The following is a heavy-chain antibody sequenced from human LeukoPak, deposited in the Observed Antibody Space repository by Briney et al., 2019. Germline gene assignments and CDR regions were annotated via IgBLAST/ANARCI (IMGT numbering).Heavy chain of an antibody. CDR2: IFYTGTT. V-gene: IGHV4-59*01. J-gene: IGHJ4*02. Sequence: SETLSLTCTVSGGSISSYYWSWIRQPPGKGLEWIGFIFYTGTTNYNPSLKSRVTISVDTSKKQFSLKLSSVTAADTAVYYCARGGASSLPFDYWGQGTLVTVSS. D-gene: IGHD1-26*01. CDR3: ARGGASSLPFDY. CDR1: GGSISSYY.